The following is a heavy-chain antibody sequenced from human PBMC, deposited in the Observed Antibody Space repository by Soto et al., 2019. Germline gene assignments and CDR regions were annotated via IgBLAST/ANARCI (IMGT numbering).Heavy chain of an antibody. V-gene: IGHV1-58*01. CDR2: IVVGSGNT. J-gene: IGHJ4*02. Sequence: SVKVSCKASGFTFTSSAVQWVRQARGQRLEWIGWIVVGSGNTNYAQKFQERVTITRDMSTSTAYMELSSLRSEDTVVYYCAADVGSQIAVAGTALDYWGQGTLVTVSS. CDR1: GFTFTSSA. CDR3: AADVGSQIAVAGTALDY. D-gene: IGHD6-19*01.